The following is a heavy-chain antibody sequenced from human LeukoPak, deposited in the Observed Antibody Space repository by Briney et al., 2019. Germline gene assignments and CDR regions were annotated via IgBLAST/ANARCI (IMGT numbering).Heavy chain of an antibody. Sequence: ASVKVSCKASGYTFTSYGISWVRQAPGQGLEWMGWISAYNGNTNYAQKLQGRDTMPTDTSTSTAYMELRSLRYEDTAVYYCARGDGEVATGTENWFDPWGQGTLVTVSS. CDR2: ISAYNGNT. CDR1: GYTFTSYG. V-gene: IGHV1-18*01. CDR3: ARGDGEVATGTENWFDP. J-gene: IGHJ5*02. D-gene: IGHD1-1*01.